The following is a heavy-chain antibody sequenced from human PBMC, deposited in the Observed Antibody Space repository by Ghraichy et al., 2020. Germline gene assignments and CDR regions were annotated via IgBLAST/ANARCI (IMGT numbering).Heavy chain of an antibody. V-gene: IGHV3-48*03. CDR3: ARDMGDYGDDFDY. J-gene: IGHJ4*02. CDR2: ISSSGSTI. CDR1: GFTFSSYE. D-gene: IGHD4-17*01. Sequence: GGSLRLSCAASGFTFSSYEMNWVRQAPGKGLEWVSYISSSGSTIYYADSVKGRFTISRDNAKNSLYLQMNSLIAEDTAVYYCARDMGDYGDDFDYWGQGTLVTVSS.